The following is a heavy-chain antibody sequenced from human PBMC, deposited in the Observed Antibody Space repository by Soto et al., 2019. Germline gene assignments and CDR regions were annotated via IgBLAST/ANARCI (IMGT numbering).Heavy chain of an antibody. D-gene: IGHD2-21*02. Sequence: QVQLVQSGSEVREPGASVKDSCKASGYSFTSLDINWVRQTTGQGHEWMGWMQPSSGRTGYAQKFQGRVTMTRDTSINTAYMELSSLTSDDTAFYFCARGVTACVYYWGQGALVTVSS. CDR3: ARGVTACVYY. J-gene: IGHJ4*02. CDR1: GYSFTSLD. V-gene: IGHV1-8*01. CDR2: MQPSSGRT.